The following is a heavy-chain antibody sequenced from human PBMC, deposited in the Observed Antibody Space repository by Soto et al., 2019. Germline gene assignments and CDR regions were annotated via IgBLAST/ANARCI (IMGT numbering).Heavy chain of an antibody. CDR3: ARVLYYGSGSYSPCGMDV. CDR2: VSPTFRTS. V-gene: IGHV1-69*01. Sequence: QVQLVQSGAEVKKPGSSVKVSCKTSGVSFNNNGIGWVRQAPGHGLEWMGGVSPTFRTSNYARKFQGRISITADASTGTVNLELSSLTSEDTAQYYCARVLYYGSGSYSPCGMDVWGQGTTVTVSS. D-gene: IGHD3-10*01. CDR1: GVSFNNNG. J-gene: IGHJ6*02.